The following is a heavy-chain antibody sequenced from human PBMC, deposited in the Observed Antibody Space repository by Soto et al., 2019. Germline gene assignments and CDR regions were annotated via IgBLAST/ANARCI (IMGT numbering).Heavy chain of an antibody. CDR1: GFSLTTSGVG. CDR2: IFWNDDE. CDR3: VHTVYSYDPFGY. J-gene: IGHJ4*02. Sequence: QITLKESGPTLVKPTQTLTLTCTFSGFSLTTSGVGVGWIRQPPGKALEWLALIFWNDDERYSPSLNSRLTITKDTSKNQVVLTMTNIDPVDTATYDCVHTVYSYDPFGYGGRGTLVTVSS. V-gene: IGHV2-5*01. D-gene: IGHD5-18*01.